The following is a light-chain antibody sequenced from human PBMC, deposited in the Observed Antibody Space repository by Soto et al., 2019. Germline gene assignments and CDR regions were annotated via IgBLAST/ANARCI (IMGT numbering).Light chain of an antibody. CDR2: GAS. Sequence: EIVMTQSPATLSVSPWERATLSCRASQGVSSNLAWYQQKPGQAPRLLIYGASSRATGIPDRFSGSGSGTDFTLTISRLEPEDSAVYYCQQYGSSLLTFGGGTKVDIK. J-gene: IGKJ4*01. CDR1: QGVSSN. CDR3: QQYGSSLLT. V-gene: IGKV3-20*01.